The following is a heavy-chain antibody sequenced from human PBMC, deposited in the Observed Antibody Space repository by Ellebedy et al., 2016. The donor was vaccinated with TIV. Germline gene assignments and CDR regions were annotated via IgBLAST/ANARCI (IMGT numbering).Heavy chain of an antibody. J-gene: IGHJ3*02. CDR3: ARAHVPAGVAFDI. CDR1: GFTFSSYW. V-gene: IGHV3-74*01. Sequence: GESLKISXAASGFTFSSYWMHWVRQAPGKGLVWVSRINSDGSSTSYADSVKGRFTISRDNSKNTLYLQMNSLRAEDTAVYYCARAHVPAGVAFDIWGQGTMVTVSS. D-gene: IGHD6-13*01. CDR2: INSDGSST.